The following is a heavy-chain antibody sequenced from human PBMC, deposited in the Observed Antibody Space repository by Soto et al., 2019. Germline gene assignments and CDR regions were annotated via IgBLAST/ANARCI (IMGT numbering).Heavy chain of an antibody. Sequence: GGSLRLSCEASGFAFTSYWMHWVRQAPGKGLVWVAGVKSDGTTATYADSVRGRLTISRDNAKNTLYLQMNSLSAEDTAVYYCASLFASTYPPRPFDFWGQGTQVTVSS. CDR2: VKSDGTTA. J-gene: IGHJ4*02. V-gene: IGHV3-74*01. CDR3: ASLFASTYPPRPFDF. D-gene: IGHD2-2*01. CDR1: GFAFTSYW.